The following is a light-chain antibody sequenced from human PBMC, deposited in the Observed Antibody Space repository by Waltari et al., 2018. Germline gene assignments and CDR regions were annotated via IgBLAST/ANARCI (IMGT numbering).Light chain of an antibody. CDR1: QSIGNS. CDR3: QQYNRYLLT. V-gene: IGKV1-5*03. Sequence: DIQMTQSPSTLSASVGDRVTITCRASQSIGNSLAWYQQKPGKAPKVVIYEASSLESGVPSRFSGSGSGTDFTLTINSLQPDDFATYYCQQYNRYLLTFRGGTKVEIK. CDR2: EAS. J-gene: IGKJ4*01.